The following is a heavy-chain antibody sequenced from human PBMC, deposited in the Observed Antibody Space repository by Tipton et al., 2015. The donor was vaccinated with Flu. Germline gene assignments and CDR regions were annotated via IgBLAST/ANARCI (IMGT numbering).Heavy chain of an antibody. D-gene: IGHD4-23*01. CDR3: ARARGAYGANSGFIS. Sequence: SLRLSCAASGFILSDYYMTWIRQAPGKGLECLSYMSSSGKTIYHAESVKGRFTISRDSANNSLYLQMNGLRAEDTAVYFCARARGAYGANSGFISWGQGTLVTVSS. CDR2: MSSSGKTI. J-gene: IGHJ4*02. CDR1: GFILSDYY. V-gene: IGHV3-11*01.